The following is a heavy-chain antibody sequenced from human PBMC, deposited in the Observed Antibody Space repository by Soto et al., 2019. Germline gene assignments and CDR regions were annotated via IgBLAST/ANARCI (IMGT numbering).Heavy chain of an antibody. Sequence: EVQLVESGGGLVKPGGSLRLSCAGSGFTFRSYSINWVRQATGKGLEWVSSISSSSSYIYYAASLKCRLTVSRDNTKKSVLLVMNSLRAEDSAVYYCARGMVTAMVIVAFDSWGQGTLVTVSS. CDR1: GFTFRSYS. V-gene: IGHV3-21*01. CDR2: ISSSSSYI. J-gene: IGHJ4*02. CDR3: ARGMVTAMVIVAFDS. D-gene: IGHD5-18*01.